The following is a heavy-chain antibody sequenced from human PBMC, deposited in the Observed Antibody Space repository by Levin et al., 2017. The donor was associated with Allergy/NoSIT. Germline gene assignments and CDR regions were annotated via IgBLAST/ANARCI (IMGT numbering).Heavy chain of an antibody. Sequence: ETLSLTCTVSGGSISSSSYYWGWIRQPPGKGLEWIGSIYYSGSTYYNPSLKSRVTISVDTSKNQFSLKLSSVTAADTAVYYCARRKTLRFLEWFYDYWGQGTLVTVSS. J-gene: IGHJ4*02. CDR2: IYYSGST. CDR1: GGSISSSSYY. V-gene: IGHV4-39*01. CDR3: ARRKTLRFLEWFYDY. D-gene: IGHD3-3*01.